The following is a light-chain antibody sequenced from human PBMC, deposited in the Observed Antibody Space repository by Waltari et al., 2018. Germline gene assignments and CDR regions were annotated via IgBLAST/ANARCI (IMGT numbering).Light chain of an antibody. CDR3: LLFMGGGVYV. CDR1: SGSVSSNSN. Sequence: QTVVTQEPSFSVSPGGTVTLTCGLSSGSVSSNSNPSWYQQTPGQAPRTLIYNTNTRLSGVPDRFSGSILGNKAALTITGAQADDESDYYCLLFMGGGVYVFGTGTKVTVL. CDR2: NTN. J-gene: IGLJ1*01. V-gene: IGLV8-61*01.